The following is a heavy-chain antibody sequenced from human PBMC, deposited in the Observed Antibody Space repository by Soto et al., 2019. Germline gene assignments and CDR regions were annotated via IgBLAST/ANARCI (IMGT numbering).Heavy chain of an antibody. V-gene: IGHV4-59*01. CDR1: GGSISSYY. D-gene: IGHD6-13*01. CDR3: ARMGGANSSSWYVRYYYYGMDV. CDR2: IYYSGST. J-gene: IGHJ6*02. Sequence: PSETLSLTCTVSGGSISSYYWSWIRQPPGKGLEWIGYIYYSGSTNYNPSLKSRVTISADTSKNQFSLKLSSVTAADTAVYYCARMGGANSSSWYVRYYYYGMDVWGQGTTVTVSS.